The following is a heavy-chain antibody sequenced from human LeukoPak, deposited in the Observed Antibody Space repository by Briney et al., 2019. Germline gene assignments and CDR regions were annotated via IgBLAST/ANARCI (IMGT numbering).Heavy chain of an antibody. CDR3: ARDREGDHYYDSSGYPPAYYYYYGMDV. CDR2: IYYSGST. CDR1: GGSISSSY. J-gene: IGHJ6*02. V-gene: IGHV4-59*06. D-gene: IGHD3-22*01. Sequence: PSETLSLTCTVSGGSISSSYWSWIRQHPGKGLEWIGYIYYSGSTYYNPSLKSRVTISVDTSKNQFSLKLSSVTAADTAVYYCARDREGDHYYDSSGYPPAYYYYYGMDVWGQGTTVTVSS.